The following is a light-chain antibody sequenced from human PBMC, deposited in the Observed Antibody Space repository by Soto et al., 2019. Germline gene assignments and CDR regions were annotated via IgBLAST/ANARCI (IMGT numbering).Light chain of an antibody. CDR1: SSDVGGYNY. CDR3: GSYTRSSTLV. J-gene: IGLJ2*01. Sequence: QSALTQPASVSGSPGQSITISCTGTSSDVGGYNYVSWYQQHPGKAPKLMIYEVSNRPSGVSNRFSGSKSGNTSSLTISGLQGEGGADYYCGSYTRSSTLVFGGGTKVTVL. V-gene: IGLV2-14*01. CDR2: EVS.